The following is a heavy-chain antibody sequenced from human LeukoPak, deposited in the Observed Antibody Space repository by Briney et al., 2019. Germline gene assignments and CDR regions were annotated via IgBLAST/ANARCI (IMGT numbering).Heavy chain of an antibody. CDR1: GGSISSYY. CDR3: ERGPYSYDSSGAFDI. Sequence: SETLSLTCTVSGGSISSYYWSWIRQPAGKGLEWIGRISSSGSTNYNPSLKSRVTISVDTSKNQFSLKLSSVTAADTAVYFCERGPYSYDSSGAFDIWGQGTMVTLSS. D-gene: IGHD3-22*01. CDR2: ISSSGST. V-gene: IGHV4-4*07. J-gene: IGHJ3*02.